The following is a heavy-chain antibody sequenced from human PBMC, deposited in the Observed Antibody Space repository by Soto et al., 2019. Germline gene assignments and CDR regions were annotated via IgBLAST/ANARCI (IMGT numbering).Heavy chain of an antibody. D-gene: IGHD6-13*01. Sequence: PSETMSLTCAVYGGSFSGYYWSWIRQPPGKGLEWIGEINHSGSTNYNPSLKSRVTISVDTSKNQFSLKLSSVTAADTAVYYCARGRVIAGERGYFDYWGQGTLVTVSS. J-gene: IGHJ4*02. CDR1: GGSFSGYY. V-gene: IGHV4-34*01. CDR3: ARGRVIAGERGYFDY. CDR2: INHSGST.